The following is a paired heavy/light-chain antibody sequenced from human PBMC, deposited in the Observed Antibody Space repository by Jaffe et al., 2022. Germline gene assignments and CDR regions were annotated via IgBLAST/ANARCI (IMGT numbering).Light chain of an antibody. Sequence: QSALTQPASVSGSPGQSITISCTGTSSDVGTYNLVSWYQQHPGKAPKLMIYEGSKRPSGVSNRFSGSKSGNTASLTISGLQAEDEADYYCCSHAGSSTWVFGGGTKLTVL. CDR1: SSDVGTYNL. J-gene: IGLJ3*02. CDR2: EGS. CDR3: CSHAGSSTWV. V-gene: IGLV2-23*01.
Heavy chain of an antibody. CDR3: ARLRDSSGWSGAFDI. CDR1: GGSITSSTYY. D-gene: IGHD6-19*01. Sequence: QLQLQGSGPGLVKPSETLSLTCTVSGGSITSSTYYWGWIRQPPGKGLEWIGSIYYSGSTYYNPSLKSRVTMSVDTSKNQFSLKLSSVTAADTAVYYCARLRDSSGWSGAFDIWGPGTVVTVSS. J-gene: IGHJ3*02. V-gene: IGHV4-39*01. CDR2: IYYSGST.